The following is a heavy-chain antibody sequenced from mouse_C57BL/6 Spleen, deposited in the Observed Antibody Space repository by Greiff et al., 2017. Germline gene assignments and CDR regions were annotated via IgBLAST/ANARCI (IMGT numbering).Heavy chain of an antibody. V-gene: IGHV1-81*01. CDR3: ARYSNWTWFAY. Sequence: QVQLKQSGAELARPGASVKLSCKASGYTFTSYGISWVKQRTGQGLEWIGEIYPRSGNTYYNEKFKGKATLTADKSSSTAYMELRSLTSEDSAVYFCARYSNWTWFAYWGQGTLVTVSA. CDR2: IYPRSGNT. CDR1: GYTFTSYG. J-gene: IGHJ3*01. D-gene: IGHD4-1*02.